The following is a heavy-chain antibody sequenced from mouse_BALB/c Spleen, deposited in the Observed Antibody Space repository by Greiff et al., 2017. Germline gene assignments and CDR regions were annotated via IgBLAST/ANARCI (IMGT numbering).Heavy chain of an antibody. D-gene: IGHD2-1*01. CDR2: ISYSGNT. Sequence: VQLKESGPGLVKPSQSLSLTCTVTGYSITSDYAWNWIRQFPGNKLECMGYISYSGNTSYNPSLKGRISITRDTSTNQFFMQLNSVTTEDTAIYYCARGNGNSDDWGQGTTLTVSS. CDR3: ARGNGNSDD. J-gene: IGHJ2*01. V-gene: IGHV3-2*02. CDR1: GYSITSDYA.